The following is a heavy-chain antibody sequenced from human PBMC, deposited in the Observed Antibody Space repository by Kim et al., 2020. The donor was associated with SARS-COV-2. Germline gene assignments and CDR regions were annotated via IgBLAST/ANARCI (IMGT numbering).Heavy chain of an antibody. Sequence: GGSLRLSCAASGFTFSSYGMHWVRQAPGKGLEWVAVIWYDGSNKYYADSVKGRFTISRDNSKNTLYLQMNSLRAEDTAVYYCVRARVRRYYDSSGYYPYAFDIWGQGTMGTVSS. V-gene: IGHV3-33*01. CDR1: GFTFSSYG. CDR2: IWYDGSNK. CDR3: VRARVRRYYDSSGYYPYAFDI. J-gene: IGHJ3*02. D-gene: IGHD3-22*01.